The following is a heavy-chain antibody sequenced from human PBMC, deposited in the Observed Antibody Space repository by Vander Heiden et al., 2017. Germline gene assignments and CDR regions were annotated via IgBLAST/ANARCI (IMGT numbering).Heavy chain of an antibody. V-gene: IGHV3-23*01. CDR2: ISGGGGST. J-gene: IGHJ6*02. CDR3: AKERSSSGKYYYGVDV. CDR1: GFTFSSYA. D-gene: IGHD6-13*01. Sequence: EVQLLESGGGLVQTGGSLRLSCAVSGFTFSSYAMSWVRQAPGKGLEWVSTISGGGGSTYYADSVKGRFTISRDNSKNTLYLQMNSLRADDTAVYYCAKERSSSGKYYYGVDVWGQGTTVIVSS.